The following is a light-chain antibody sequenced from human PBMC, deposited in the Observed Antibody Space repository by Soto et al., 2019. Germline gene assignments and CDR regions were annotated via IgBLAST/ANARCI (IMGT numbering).Light chain of an antibody. V-gene: IGLV2-8*01. J-gene: IGLJ1*01. CDR3: SSYAGSNNPYV. CDR2: EVT. CDR1: SGDIGGYDY. Sequence: QSVLTQPPSASGSPGQSVTISCTGTSGDIGGYDYVSWYQQHPGKAPKLMIYEVTKRPLGVPDRFSGSKSGNTASLTVSGLQADDDAYYYCSSYAGSNNPYVFGTGTQLTVL.